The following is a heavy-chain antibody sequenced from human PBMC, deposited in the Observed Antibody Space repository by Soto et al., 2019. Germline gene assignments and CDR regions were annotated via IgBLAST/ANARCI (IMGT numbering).Heavy chain of an antibody. J-gene: IGHJ6*02. CDR3: AHKLRYLDPMDV. CDR2: IYWNDTK. Sequence: GSGPTLVNPTQTLTLTCSFSGFSLNTGGVAVGWIRQPPGKALEWLALIYWNDTKQYSPSLKTRLTVTKDTSKNQVVLTVTKLSPVDTGTYYCAHKLRYLDPMDVWRQGTTVTVSS. V-gene: IGHV2-5*01. D-gene: IGHD3-9*01. CDR1: GFSLNTGGVA.